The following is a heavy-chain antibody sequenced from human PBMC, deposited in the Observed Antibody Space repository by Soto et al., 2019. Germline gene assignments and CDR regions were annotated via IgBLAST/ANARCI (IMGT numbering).Heavy chain of an antibody. CDR2: ISSSSSTI. CDR3: ASASRITIFGVVTFSGFDP. V-gene: IGHV3-48*01. J-gene: IGHJ5*02. Sequence: GGSLRLSCAASGFTFSSYSMNWVRQAPGKGLEWVSYISSSSSTIYYADSVKGRFTISRDNAKNSLYLQMNSLRAEDTAVYYCASASRITIFGVVTFSGFDPWGQGTLVTVSS. CDR1: GFTFSSYS. D-gene: IGHD3-3*01.